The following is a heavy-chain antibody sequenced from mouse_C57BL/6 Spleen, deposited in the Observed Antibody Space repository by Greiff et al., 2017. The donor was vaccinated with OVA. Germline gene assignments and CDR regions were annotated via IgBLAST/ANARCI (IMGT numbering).Heavy chain of an antibody. CDR2: IWRGGST. CDR3: AKIDYDGVYYYAMDY. J-gene: IGHJ4*01. V-gene: IGHV2-5*01. CDR1: GFSLTSYG. D-gene: IGHD2-4*01. Sequence: VKLQESGPGLVQPSQSLSITCTVSGFSLTSYGVHWVRQSPGKGLEWLGVIWRGGSTDYNAAFMSRLSITKDNSKSQVFFKMNSLQADDTAIYYCAKIDYDGVYYYAMDYWGQGTSVTVSS.